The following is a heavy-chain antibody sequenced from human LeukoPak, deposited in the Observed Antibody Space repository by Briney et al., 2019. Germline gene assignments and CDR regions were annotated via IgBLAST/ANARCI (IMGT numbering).Heavy chain of an antibody. CDR1: GGSISSSSYY. D-gene: IGHD3-22*01. CDR2: IYYSGST. Sequence: PSETLSLTCTVSGGSISSSSYYWGWIRQPPGKGLEWIGSIYYSGSTYYNPSLKSRVTISVDTSKNQFSLKLSSVTAADTAVYYCASLTWDYYDSSGYHRSIYFDYWGQGTLVTVSS. CDR3: ASLTWDYYDSSGYHRSIYFDY. J-gene: IGHJ4*02. V-gene: IGHV4-39*01.